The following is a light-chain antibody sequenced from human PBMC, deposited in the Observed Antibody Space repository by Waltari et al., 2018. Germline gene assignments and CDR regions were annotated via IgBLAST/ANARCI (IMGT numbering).Light chain of an antibody. CDR2: DVS. Sequence: QSALTQPASVSGSPGQSITISCTGTSSDVGGYNYVSWYQQHPGKAPKLMIYDVSKRPSGVANRVSGSKSGNTASLTISGLQAEDEADYYCCSYAGSSTFGVVFGGGTKLTVL. V-gene: IGLV2-23*02. CDR3: CSYAGSSTFGVV. CDR1: SSDVGGYNY. J-gene: IGLJ2*01.